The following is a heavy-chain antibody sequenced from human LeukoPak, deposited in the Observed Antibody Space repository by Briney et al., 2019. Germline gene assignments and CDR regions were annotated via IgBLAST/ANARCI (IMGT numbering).Heavy chain of an antibody. J-gene: IGHJ4*02. CDR2: INHRRST. V-gene: IGHV4-34*01. Sequence: SSETLSLTCAVYGGSFSGYYWTWIRQPPGKGLEWIGEINHRRSTNYNPSLKSRVTISVDTSKNQFSLKLSSVTAADTAVYYCARLGDGYNYDYWGQGTLVAVSS. CDR1: GGSFSGYY. D-gene: IGHD5-24*01. CDR3: ARLGDGYNYDY.